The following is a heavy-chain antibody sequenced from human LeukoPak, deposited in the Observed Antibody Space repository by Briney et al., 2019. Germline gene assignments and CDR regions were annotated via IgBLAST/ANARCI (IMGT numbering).Heavy chain of an antibody. CDR3: ARHTYSSSWYNFYYGMDV. CDR2: IYHSGST. CDR1: GGSISSSNW. J-gene: IGHJ6*02. V-gene: IGHV4-4*02. D-gene: IGHD6-13*01. Sequence: SETLSLTCAVSGGSISSSNWWSWVRQPPGKGLEWIGEIYHSGSTNYNPSLKSRVTISVDKSKNQFSLKLSSVTAADTAVYYCARHTYSSSWYNFYYGMDVWGQGTTVTVSS.